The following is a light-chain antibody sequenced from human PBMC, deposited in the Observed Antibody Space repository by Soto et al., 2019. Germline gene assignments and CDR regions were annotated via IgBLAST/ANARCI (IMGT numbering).Light chain of an antibody. CDR3: QEYNSSPQT. J-gene: IGKJ1*01. CDR2: AAS. V-gene: IGKV1-27*01. Sequence: DIQMTQSPSSLSASVGDRVTITCLASQGISNYVAWYQQKPGKVPKLLIYAASTLQSGVPSRFSRSGSGTDVTMTISTLQPEDVATYYCQEYNSSPQTYGQGNRVEIK. CDR1: QGISNY.